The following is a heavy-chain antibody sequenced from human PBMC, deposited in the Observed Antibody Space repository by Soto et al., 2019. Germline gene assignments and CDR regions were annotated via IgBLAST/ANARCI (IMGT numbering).Heavy chain of an antibody. Sequence: GGSLRLSCAASGFTFSSYGMHWVRQAPGKGLEWVAVIWYDGSNKYYADSVKGRFTISRDNSKNTLYLQMNSLRAEDTAVYYCARDPLQPFVIAVAGDAFDIWGQGTMVTVSS. J-gene: IGHJ3*02. CDR1: GFTFSSYG. CDR3: ARDPLQPFVIAVAGDAFDI. CDR2: IWYDGSNK. D-gene: IGHD6-19*01. V-gene: IGHV3-33*01.